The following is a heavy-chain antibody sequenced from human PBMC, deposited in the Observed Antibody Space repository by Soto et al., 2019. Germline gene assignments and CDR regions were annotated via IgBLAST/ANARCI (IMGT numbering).Heavy chain of an antibody. CDR1: GGSISSGGYS. J-gene: IGHJ6*02. CDR3: ARGDYGMDV. V-gene: IGHV4-30-2*01. CDR2: IYHSGST. Sequence: SETLSLTCAVSGGSISSGGYSWSWIRQPPGKGLEWIGYIYHSGSTYYNPSLKSRVTISVDRSKNQFSLKLSSVTAADTAVYYCARGDYGMDVWGQGTTVTVSS.